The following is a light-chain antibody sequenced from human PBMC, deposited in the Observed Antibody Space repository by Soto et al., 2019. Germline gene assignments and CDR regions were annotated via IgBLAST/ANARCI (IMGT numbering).Light chain of an antibody. CDR1: QAIDNH. Sequence: DVQMTQSPSSLSASVGDRVTITCQARQAIDNHLNWFQQKPVKAPKLLIYDASNLQTGVTSRFRGSGSLSDFTFTITTLLPNAVAQYDCQHYYSLPYTIGRGTKLEIK. CDR2: DAS. CDR3: QHYYSLPYT. V-gene: IGKV1-33*01. J-gene: IGKJ2*01.